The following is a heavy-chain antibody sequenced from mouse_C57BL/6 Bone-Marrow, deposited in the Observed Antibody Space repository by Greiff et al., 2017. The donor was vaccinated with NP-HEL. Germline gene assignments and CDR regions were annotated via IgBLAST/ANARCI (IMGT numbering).Heavy chain of an antibody. CDR1: GFTFSSYA. J-gene: IGHJ3*01. V-gene: IGHV5-4*01. CDR2: ISDGGSYT. D-gene: IGHD2-3*01. CDR3: ARVDDGGFAY. Sequence: EVQGVESGGGLVKPGGSLKLSCAASGFTFSSYAMSWVRQTPEKRLEWVATISDGGSYTYYPDNVKGRFTISRDNAKNNLYLQMSHLKSEDTAMYYCARVDDGGFAYWGQGTLSLSLQ.